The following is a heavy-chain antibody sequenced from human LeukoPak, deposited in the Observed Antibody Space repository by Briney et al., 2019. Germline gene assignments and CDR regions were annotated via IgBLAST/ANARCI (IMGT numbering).Heavy chain of an antibody. CDR1: GYTFTGYY. CDR2: INPNSGGT. V-gene: IGHV1-2*02. CDR3: ARVLVRGSHDASDI. Sequence: GASVKVSCKASGYTFTGYYMHWVRQAPGQGLEWMGWINPNSGGTNYAQKFQGRVTMTRDTSISTAYMELSRLRSDDTAVYYCARVLVRGSHDASDIWGQGTMVTVSS. J-gene: IGHJ3*02. D-gene: IGHD3-10*01.